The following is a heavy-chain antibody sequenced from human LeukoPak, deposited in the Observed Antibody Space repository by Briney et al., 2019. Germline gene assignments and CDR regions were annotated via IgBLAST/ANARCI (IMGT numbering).Heavy chain of an antibody. Sequence: SETLSLTCAVYGGSFGGYYWSWIRQPPGKGLEWIGEINHSGSTNYNPSLKSRVTISVDTSKNQFSLKLSSVTTADTAVYYCARVAVAGIDYWGQGTLVTVSS. CDR1: GGSFGGYY. D-gene: IGHD6-19*01. V-gene: IGHV4-34*01. J-gene: IGHJ4*02. CDR3: ARVAVAGIDY. CDR2: INHSGST.